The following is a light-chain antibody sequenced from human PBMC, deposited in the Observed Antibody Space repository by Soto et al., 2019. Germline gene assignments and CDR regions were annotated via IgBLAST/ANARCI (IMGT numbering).Light chain of an antibody. V-gene: IGLV4-69*01. J-gene: IGLJ3*02. CDR2: LNSDGSH. CDR1: SGHSSYA. Sequence: QPVLTQSPSASASLGASVKITCTLSSGHSSYAIAWHQQQPEKGPRYLMKLNSDGSHSKGDGIPDRFSGSSSGAERYLTISSLQSEDEADYYCQTWGTGIRVFGGGTKVTVL. CDR3: QTWGTGIRV.